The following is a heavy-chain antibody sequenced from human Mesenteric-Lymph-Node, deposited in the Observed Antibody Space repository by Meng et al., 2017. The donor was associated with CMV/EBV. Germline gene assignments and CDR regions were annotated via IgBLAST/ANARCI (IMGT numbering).Heavy chain of an antibody. D-gene: IGHD5-12*01. CDR2: INPNTGGT. V-gene: IGHV1-2*02. CDR1: GDTFTDSY. CDR3: AREGSGYPGRILAY. J-gene: IGHJ4*02. Sequence: ASVKVSCKDSGDTFTDSYIHWVRRAPGQGLEWMGWINPNTGGTNHAQMFQGRVTMTRDTSISTAYMELSSLRSDDSAVYYCAREGSGYPGRILAYWGQGTLVTVSS.